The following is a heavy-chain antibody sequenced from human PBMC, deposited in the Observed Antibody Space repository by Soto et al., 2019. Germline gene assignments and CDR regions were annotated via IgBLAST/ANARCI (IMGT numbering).Heavy chain of an antibody. CDR3: ARLYCRGGSCYSGDAFDI. Sequence: GGSLRLSCAASGFTFSSYGMNWVHQAPGKGLEWVSSISTSTSYIYYADSVKGRFTISRDNAKNSVYLQMNSLRAEDTAVYYCARLYCRGGSCYSGDAFDIWGQGTMVTVSS. V-gene: IGHV3-21*01. CDR2: ISTSTSYI. J-gene: IGHJ3*02. D-gene: IGHD2-15*01. CDR1: GFTFSSYG.